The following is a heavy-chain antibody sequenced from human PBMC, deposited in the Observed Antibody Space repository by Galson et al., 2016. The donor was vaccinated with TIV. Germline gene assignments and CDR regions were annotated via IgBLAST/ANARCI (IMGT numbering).Heavy chain of an antibody. V-gene: IGHV1-69*13. CDR3: AKDRNTAFDTHYSYYGLDV. CDR1: GGTFSSYV. Sequence: SVKVSCKASGGTFSSYVIKWVRQAPGQGLEWMGEIIPMFGTANYAQKFQGRVTITADESTSTAYMELSSLRSEDTAVYYCAKDRNTAFDTHYSYYGLDVWGRGTLVTVSS. D-gene: IGHD4-17*01. CDR2: IIPMFGTA. J-gene: IGHJ2*01.